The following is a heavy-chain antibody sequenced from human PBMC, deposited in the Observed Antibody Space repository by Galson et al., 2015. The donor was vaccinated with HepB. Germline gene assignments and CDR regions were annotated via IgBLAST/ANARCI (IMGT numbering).Heavy chain of an antibody. CDR1: GFIISDYH. V-gene: IGHV3-11*01. CDR2: ISSGGTNG. CDR3: AREEVVVVPSATHGNYHYMDV. J-gene: IGHJ6*03. D-gene: IGHD2-2*01. Sequence: SLRLSCAASGFIISDYHMSWIRQAPGTGLGGVSYISSGGTNGHYADSIKGRFTISRDNAKNSLYLQVKNLRGEDTAIYYCAREEVVVVPSATHGNYHYMDVWGKGPTVTVSS.